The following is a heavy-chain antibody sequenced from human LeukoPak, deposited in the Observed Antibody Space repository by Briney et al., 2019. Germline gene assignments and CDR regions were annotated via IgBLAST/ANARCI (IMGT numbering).Heavy chain of an antibody. Sequence: GGSLRLSCAASGFTFSSYEMNWVRQAPGKGLEWVSGISWNSGSIGYADSVKGRFTISRDNAKNSLYLQMNSLRAEDTALYYCAKDRGIAAAGTFDYWGQGTLVTVSS. CDR2: ISWNSGSI. V-gene: IGHV3-9*01. D-gene: IGHD6-13*01. CDR1: GFTFSSYE. J-gene: IGHJ4*02. CDR3: AKDRGIAAAGTFDY.